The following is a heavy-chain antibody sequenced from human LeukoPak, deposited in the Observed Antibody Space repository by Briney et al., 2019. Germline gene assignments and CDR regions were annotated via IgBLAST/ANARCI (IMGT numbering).Heavy chain of an antibody. CDR1: TGAISGYY. J-gene: IGHJ3*02. Sequence: MTSETLSLTCTVSTGAISGYYWSWVRQAPGKGLEWVGRVKSKADDGTTDYAAPVQGRFTISRDDSKNTLSLQMNSLKTEDTAVYYCATEGGSGSYYGDDAFDMWGQGTMVTVSS. CDR2: VKSKADDGTT. CDR3: ATEGGSGSYYGDDAFDM. D-gene: IGHD3-10*01. V-gene: IGHV3-15*01.